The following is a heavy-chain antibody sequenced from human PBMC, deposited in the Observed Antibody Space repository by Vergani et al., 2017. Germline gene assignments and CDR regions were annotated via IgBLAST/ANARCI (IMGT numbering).Heavy chain of an antibody. D-gene: IGHD6-6*01. V-gene: IGHV4-59*08. J-gene: IGHJ4*02. CDR3: ARHGRASSVDY. CDR2: IYYSGST. Sequence: QVQLQESGPGLVKPSETLSLTCTVSGGSISSHYWSWIRQPPGKGLEWIGYIYYSGSTYYNPSLKSRVTISVDTSKNQFSLKLSSVTAADTAVYYCARHGRASSVDYWGQGTLVTVSS. CDR1: GGSISSHY.